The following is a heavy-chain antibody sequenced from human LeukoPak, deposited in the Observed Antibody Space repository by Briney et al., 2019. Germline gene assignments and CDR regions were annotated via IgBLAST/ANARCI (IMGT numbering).Heavy chain of an antibody. CDR3: ARVLIVGATNWFDP. CDR1: GFTFSSYS. Sequence: GSLRLSCAASGFTFSSYSMNWVRQAPGKGLEWVSSISSSSSYIYYADSVKGRFTISRDNAKNSLYLQMNSLRAEDTAVYYCARVLIVGATNWFDPWGQGTLVTVSS. CDR2: ISSSSSYI. J-gene: IGHJ5*02. V-gene: IGHV3-21*01. D-gene: IGHD1-26*01.